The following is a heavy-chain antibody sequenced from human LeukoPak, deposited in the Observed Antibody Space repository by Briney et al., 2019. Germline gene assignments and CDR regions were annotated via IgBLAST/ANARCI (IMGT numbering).Heavy chain of an antibody. CDR1: GFTFSSYW. J-gene: IGHJ5*02. D-gene: IGHD6-19*01. Sequence: PGGSLRLSCAASGFTFSSYWMHWVRQAPGKGLVWVSRINSDGSSTSYADSVKGRFTISRGNAKNTLYLQMNSLRAEDTAVYYCARSGWSLANWFDPWGQGTLVTVSS. V-gene: IGHV3-74*01. CDR3: ARSGWSLANWFDP. CDR2: INSDGSST.